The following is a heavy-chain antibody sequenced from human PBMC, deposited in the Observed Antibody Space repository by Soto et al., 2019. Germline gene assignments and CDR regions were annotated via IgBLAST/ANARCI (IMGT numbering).Heavy chain of an antibody. CDR2: IIPIFGTA. Sequence: EASVKVSCKASGYTFTSYDINWVRQATGQGLEWMGGIIPIFGTANYAQKFQGRVTITADESTSTAYMELSSLRSEDTAVYYCARAYPDISPAGPKFDPWGQGTLVTVSS. CDR3: ARAYPDISPAGPKFDP. CDR1: GYTFTSYD. D-gene: IGHD2-15*01. J-gene: IGHJ5*02. V-gene: IGHV1-69*13.